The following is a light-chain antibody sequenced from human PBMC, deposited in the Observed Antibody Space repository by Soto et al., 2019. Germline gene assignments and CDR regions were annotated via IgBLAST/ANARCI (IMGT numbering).Light chain of an antibody. CDR3: QQYGSSGT. V-gene: IGKV3-20*01. CDR2: GAS. J-gene: IGKJ1*01. CDR1: QSVSSSY. Sequence: EILLTQSPGTLSLSPGETATLSWGASQSVSSSYLAWYNQKPGQAPRLLIYGASSRATGIPDSLSGSGSGTDFTLTISRMEPEDFAVYYCQQYGSSGTFGHGTQVDIK.